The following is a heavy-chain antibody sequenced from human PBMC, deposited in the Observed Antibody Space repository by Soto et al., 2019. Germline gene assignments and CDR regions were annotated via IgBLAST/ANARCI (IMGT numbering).Heavy chain of an antibody. V-gene: IGHV3-33*01. CDR2: IWYDGTTK. Sequence: QVQLVESGGGVVQPGRSLRLSCAASGFALHRYGIHWVRQAPGKGLGWVADIWYDGTTKYYADSVKGRFTVSRDDSENTVYLQMDSLRAGDTAVYYCARDGSGGDWRFFDYWGQGTLVTVSS. CDR3: ARDGSGGDWRFFDY. J-gene: IGHJ4*02. CDR1: GFALHRYG. D-gene: IGHD3-10*01.